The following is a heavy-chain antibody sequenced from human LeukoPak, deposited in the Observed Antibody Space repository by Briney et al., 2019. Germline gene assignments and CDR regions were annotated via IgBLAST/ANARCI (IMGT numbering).Heavy chain of an antibody. CDR3: AKTNGVANDILTGFYYFYYMDG. V-gene: IGHV4-59*01. Sequence: PSETLSLTCIVSGGSISSYYWSWLRQPPGKGLEWIGYIQNTGSTNYNPSLKSRVTISGDMSKSQLSLKLSSVTAADTAVYYCAKTNGVANDILTGFYYFYYMDGWGNGATVTVSS. J-gene: IGHJ6*03. CDR1: GGSISSYY. D-gene: IGHD3-9*01. CDR2: IQNTGST.